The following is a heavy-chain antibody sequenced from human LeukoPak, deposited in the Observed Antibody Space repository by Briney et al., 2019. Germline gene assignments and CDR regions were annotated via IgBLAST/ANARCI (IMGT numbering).Heavy chain of an antibody. D-gene: IGHD2-2*02. CDR1: GYSIGSGYY. J-gene: IGHJ4*02. V-gene: IGHV4-38-2*02. Sequence: SETLSLTCTVSGYSIGSGYYWGWIRQPPGKGLEWIGSIYHSGSTYYNPSLKSRVTISVDTSKNQFSLKLSSVTAADTAVYYCARVACSSTSCYNPFDYWGQGTLVTVSS. CDR2: IYHSGST. CDR3: ARVACSSTSCYNPFDY.